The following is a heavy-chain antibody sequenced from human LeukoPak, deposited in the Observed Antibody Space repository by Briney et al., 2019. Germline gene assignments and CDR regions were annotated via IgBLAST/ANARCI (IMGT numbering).Heavy chain of an antibody. D-gene: IGHD3-22*01. CDR1: GYTFPNYW. Sequence: GESLKISCQGSGYTFPNYWIGWVRQKPGKGLEWMGIIYPGDSNTRYSPSFQGQVTISADKSISTAYLQRSSLKASDTAMYYCARFAYGSDYFPGHYWGQGTLVTVSS. J-gene: IGHJ4*02. V-gene: IGHV5-51*01. CDR3: ARFAYGSDYFPGHY. CDR2: IYPGDSNT.